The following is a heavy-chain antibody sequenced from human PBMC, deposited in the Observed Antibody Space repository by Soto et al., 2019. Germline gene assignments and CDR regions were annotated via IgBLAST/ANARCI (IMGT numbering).Heavy chain of an antibody. D-gene: IGHD4-17*01. J-gene: IGHJ4*02. V-gene: IGHV1-18*01. Sequence: QVQLVHSGAEVKKPGASVKVSCKASGYPFGGYAIGWVRQAPGQGLEWMGWVSAHTGDSGYAQRFQGRVTLTTETSTSTAYMELRGLISDDTAVYYCARPSTSYGDYGWSLAYWGQGTLVTVSS. CDR1: GYPFGGYA. CDR3: ARPSTSYGDYGWSLAY. CDR2: VSAHTGDS.